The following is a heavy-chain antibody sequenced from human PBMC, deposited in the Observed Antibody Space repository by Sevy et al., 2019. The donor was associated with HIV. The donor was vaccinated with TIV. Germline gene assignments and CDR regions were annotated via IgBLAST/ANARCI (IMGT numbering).Heavy chain of an antibody. CDR3: ARDRIIVPAANGALLDY. D-gene: IGHD2-2*01. CDR2: INLYGNEK. CDR1: GFMFRSYW. J-gene: IGHJ4*02. V-gene: IGHV3-7*03. Sequence: GGSLRLSCVASGFMFRSYWMSWVRQAPGKGLEWVANINLYGNEKYYVDSVKGRFTISRDNAKNSLYLQMNSLRADDTAGYYGARDRIIVPAANGALLDYWGQGALVTVSS.